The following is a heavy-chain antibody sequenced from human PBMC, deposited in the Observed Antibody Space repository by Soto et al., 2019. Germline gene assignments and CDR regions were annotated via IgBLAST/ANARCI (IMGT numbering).Heavy chain of an antibody. CDR3: AKANEPHVEFYYGMDV. D-gene: IGHD1-1*01. V-gene: IGHV3-23*01. CDR2: ISGAGGSK. CDR1: GCRFSDYA. Sequence: EVQLLESGGGLGQPAGSLRLSCAASGCRFSDYAVSWVRQAPGKGLEWVSIISGAGGSKYDADSVKGRFTISRDNSKNTVDLQLSRLRDEDTGLYYCAKANEPHVEFYYGMDVWGQGTAVTVS. J-gene: IGHJ6*02.